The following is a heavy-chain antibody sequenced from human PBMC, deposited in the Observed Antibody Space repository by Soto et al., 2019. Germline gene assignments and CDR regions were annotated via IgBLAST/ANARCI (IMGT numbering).Heavy chain of an antibody. CDR2: VSYTGST. CDR1: GGSVTSGTFY. Sequence: QLQLRESGPGLVKASETLSLTCTVSGGSVTSGTFYWTWVRQPPAKGLEWIGYVSYTGSTNYNTSLKSRVTISPDTSKNQFSLRLTSVTAADTAVYYCARGDALNWFDPWGQGTLVTVSS. J-gene: IGHJ5*02. V-gene: IGHV4-61*01. CDR3: ARGDALNWFDP.